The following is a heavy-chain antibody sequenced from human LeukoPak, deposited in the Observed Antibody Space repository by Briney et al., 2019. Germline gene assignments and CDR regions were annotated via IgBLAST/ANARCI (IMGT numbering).Heavy chain of an antibody. V-gene: IGHV3-20*04. CDR2: INWNGGST. CDR3: ARSDYYDSSGYYYVSRLDY. Sequence: GGSLRLSCAASGFTFDDYGMSWFRQAPGKGLEWVSGINWNGGSTGYADSVKGRFTISRDNAKNSLYLQMNSLRAEDTALYYCARSDYYDSSGYYYVSRLDYWGQGTLVTVSS. D-gene: IGHD3-22*01. CDR1: GFTFDDYG. J-gene: IGHJ4*02.